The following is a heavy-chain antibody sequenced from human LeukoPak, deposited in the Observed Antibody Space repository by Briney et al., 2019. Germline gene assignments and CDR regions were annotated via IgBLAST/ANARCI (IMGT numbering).Heavy chain of an antibody. CDR2: IIPIFGTA. CDR3: ARDNYYDFWSGYPNAGSV. V-gene: IGHV1-69*05. CDR1: GGTFSSYA. Sequence: SVKVSCKASGGTFSSYAISWVRQAPGQGLEWMGGIIPIFGTANYAQKFQGRVTITTDESTSTAYMELSSLRSEDTAVYYCARDNYYDFWSGYPNAGSVWGKGTTVTVSS. D-gene: IGHD3-3*01. J-gene: IGHJ6*04.